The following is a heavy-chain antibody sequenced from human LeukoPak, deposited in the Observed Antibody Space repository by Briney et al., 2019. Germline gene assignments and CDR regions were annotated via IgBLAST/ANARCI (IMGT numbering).Heavy chain of an antibody. CDR1: GFTFSSYE. CDR3: ARDGYLATTS. J-gene: IGHJ5*02. V-gene: IGHV3-48*03. CDR2: ISSSGSTI. D-gene: IGHD2/OR15-2a*01. Sequence: GGSLRLSCAASGFTFSSYEMNWVRQAPGKGLEWVSYISSSGSTIYYAVSVKGRFTISRDNAKNSLYLQMNSLRAEDTAVYYCARDGYLATTSWGQGTLVTVSS.